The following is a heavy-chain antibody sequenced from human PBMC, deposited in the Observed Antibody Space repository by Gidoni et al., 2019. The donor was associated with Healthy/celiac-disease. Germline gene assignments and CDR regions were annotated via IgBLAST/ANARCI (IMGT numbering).Heavy chain of an antibody. D-gene: IGHD3-9*01. CDR3: ARDSSYYDILTGYYQN. Sequence: QVQLQESGPGLVKPSETLSLTCTVSGYSISSGYYWGWIRQPPGKGLEWIGSIYHSGSTYYNPSLKSRVTISVDTSKNQFSLKLSSVTAADTAVYYCARDSSYYDILTGYYQNWGQGTLVTVSS. CDR1: GYSISSGYY. CDR2: IYHSGST. J-gene: IGHJ4*02. V-gene: IGHV4-38-2*02.